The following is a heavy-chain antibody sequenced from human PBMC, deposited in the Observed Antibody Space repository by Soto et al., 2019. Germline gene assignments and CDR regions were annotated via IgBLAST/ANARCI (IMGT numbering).Heavy chain of an antibody. CDR1: GFTFSSYW. V-gene: IGHV3-74*01. D-gene: IGHD1-26*01. CDR2: INSDGSST. J-gene: IGHJ4*02. CDR3: ARGQGRWELLPSY. Sequence: EVQLVETGGGLVQPGGSLRLSCAASGFTFSSYWMHWVRQAPGKGLVWVSRINSDGSSTSYADSVKGRFTSSRDNAKNKLYLQMNSLRAEDTAVYYCARGQGRWELLPSYWGQGTLVTVSS.